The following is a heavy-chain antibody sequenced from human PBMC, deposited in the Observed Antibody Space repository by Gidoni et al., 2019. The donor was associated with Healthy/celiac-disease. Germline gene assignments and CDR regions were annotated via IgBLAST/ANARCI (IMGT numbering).Heavy chain of an antibody. CDR2: IYHSGST. J-gene: IGHJ3*02. Sequence: LSRSNWWSWVRQPPGKGLEWIGEIYHSGSTNYNPSLKSRVTISVDKSKSQFSLKLSSVTAADTAVYYCARGGDRALKNAFDIWGQGTMVTVSS. CDR3: ARGGDRALKNAFDI. D-gene: IGHD3-10*01. CDR1: LSRSNW. V-gene: IGHV4-4*02.